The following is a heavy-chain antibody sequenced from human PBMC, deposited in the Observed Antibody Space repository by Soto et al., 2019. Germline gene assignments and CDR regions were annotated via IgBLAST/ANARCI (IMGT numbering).Heavy chain of an antibody. V-gene: IGHV4-59*08. CDR2: VYFTGST. CDR3: ASVPVIPGRDSPLIFDY. D-gene: IGHD3-22*01. Sequence: SDTLSLTCTVTGDSMNSHYWSWLRQPPGKALEWMGYVYFTGSTNYSPSLESRLTILVDTSKNQFSLKLTSVTAADTAVYYCASVPVIPGRDSPLIFDYWGQGTLVSVSS. J-gene: IGHJ4*01. CDR1: GDSMNSHY.